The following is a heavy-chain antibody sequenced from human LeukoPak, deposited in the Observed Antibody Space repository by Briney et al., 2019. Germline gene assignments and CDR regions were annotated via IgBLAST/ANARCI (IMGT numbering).Heavy chain of an antibody. CDR1: GYSFTNYW. CDR2: IYPGDSDT. D-gene: IGHD6-13*01. Sequence: GESLKISCKGSGYSFTNYWVGWGRQMPGEGLGWMGIIYPGDSDTRYSPSFQGQVTISDDKSISTAYLQWSSLKASDTAMYYCARTRTGYSSSWYVDYWGQGTLVTVSS. V-gene: IGHV5-51*01. J-gene: IGHJ4*02. CDR3: ARTRTGYSSSWYVDY.